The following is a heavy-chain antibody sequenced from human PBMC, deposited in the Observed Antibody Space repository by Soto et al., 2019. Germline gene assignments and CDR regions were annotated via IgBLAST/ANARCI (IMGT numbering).Heavy chain of an antibody. CDR1: GYTFTSCG. Sequence: ASVKVSCKASGYTFTSCGISCVRQAPGQGLEWMGWISAYNGNTNYAQKLQGRVTMTTDTSTSTAYMELRSLRSDDTAVYYCARRSKALLWFGDHGMDVWGQGTTVTVSS. J-gene: IGHJ6*02. V-gene: IGHV1-18*04. D-gene: IGHD3-10*01. CDR3: ARRSKALLWFGDHGMDV. CDR2: ISAYNGNT.